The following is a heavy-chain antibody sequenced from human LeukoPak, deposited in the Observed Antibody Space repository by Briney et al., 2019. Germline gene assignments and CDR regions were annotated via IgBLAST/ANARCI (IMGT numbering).Heavy chain of an antibody. CDR1: GGSISSYY. Sequence: PSQTLSLTCTVSGGSISSYYWSWIRQPPGKGLEWIGYIYYSGSTNYNPSLKSRVTISVDTSKNQFSLKLSSVTAADTAVYYCARKRDRLTYYSDYWGQGTLVTDSS. D-gene: IGHD3-9*01. CDR3: ARKRDRLTYYSDY. V-gene: IGHV4-59*08. CDR2: IYYSGST. J-gene: IGHJ4*02.